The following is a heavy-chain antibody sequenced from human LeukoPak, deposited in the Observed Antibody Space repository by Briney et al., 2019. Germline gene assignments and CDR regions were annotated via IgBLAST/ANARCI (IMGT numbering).Heavy chain of an antibody. V-gene: IGHV3-7*01. CDR3: ARVGEYCSGGSCYGEAFDI. CDR2: IKQDGSEK. J-gene: IGHJ3*02. D-gene: IGHD2-15*01. CDR1: GFTFSSYW. Sequence: PGGSLRLSCAASGFTFSSYWMSWVRQAPGKGLEWVANIKQDGSEKYYVDSVKGRFTISRDSAKNSLYLQMNSLRAEDTAVYYCARVGEYCSGGSCYGEAFDIWGQGTMVTVSS.